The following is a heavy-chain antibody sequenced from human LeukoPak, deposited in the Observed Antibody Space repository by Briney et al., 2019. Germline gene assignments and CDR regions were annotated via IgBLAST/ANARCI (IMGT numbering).Heavy chain of an antibody. V-gene: IGHV3-33*06. D-gene: IGHD5-18*01. CDR2: IWYDGSNK. CDR1: GFTFSSYG. J-gene: IGHJ3*02. CDR3: AKVNTAMVFRDAFDI. Sequence: TGGSLRLSCAASGFTFSSYGMHWVRQAPGKGLEWVAVIWYDGSNKYYADSVKGRFTISRDNSKNTLYLQMNSLRAEDTAVYYCAKVNTAMVFRDAFDIWGQGTMVTVSS.